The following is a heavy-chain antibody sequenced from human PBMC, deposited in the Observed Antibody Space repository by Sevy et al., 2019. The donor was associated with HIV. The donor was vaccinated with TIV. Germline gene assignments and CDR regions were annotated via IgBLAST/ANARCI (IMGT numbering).Heavy chain of an antibody. CDR1: GYTFTYYH. Sequence: ASVKVSCKASGYTFTYYHITWVRQAPGQGLEWMGWITPNNGHTNIAQRLQGRVTMTTDTSTSTAYLELRSLTSDDTAVYYCARAPSGSQGPGQYFHHWGQGTPVTVSS. V-gene: IGHV1-18*01. J-gene: IGHJ1*01. D-gene: IGHD1-26*01. CDR3: ARAPSGSQGPGQYFHH. CDR2: ITPNNGHT.